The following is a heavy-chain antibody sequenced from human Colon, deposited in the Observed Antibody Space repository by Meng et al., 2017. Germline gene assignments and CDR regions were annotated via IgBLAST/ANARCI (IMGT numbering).Heavy chain of an antibody. V-gene: IGHV3-30*04. J-gene: IGHJ4*02. Sequence: GGSLRLSCAASGFTFSTFAMHWVRLAPGKGVEWVAGISHDGTNQFYADSVQGRFTISRDNSKNTLFLQMNSLRPEDTALYYCARVPPSLRVAENFFDHWGQGTLVTVSS. CDR3: ARVPPSLRVAENFFDH. D-gene: IGHD6-19*01. CDR1: GFTFSTFA. CDR2: ISHDGTNQ.